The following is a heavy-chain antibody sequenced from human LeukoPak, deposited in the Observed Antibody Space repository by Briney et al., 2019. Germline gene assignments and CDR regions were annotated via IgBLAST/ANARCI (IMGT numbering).Heavy chain of an antibody. CDR2: IYYSGST. CDR1: GGSISSSSYY. V-gene: IGHV4-39*01. D-gene: IGHD5-12*01. Sequence: SGTLSLTCTVSGGSISSSSYYWGWIRQPPGKGLEWIGSIYYSGSTYYNPSLKSRVTISVDTSKNQFSLKLSSVTAADTAVYYCARQTDIVATISPRAHFDYWGQGTLVTVSS. CDR3: ARQTDIVATISPRAHFDY. J-gene: IGHJ4*02.